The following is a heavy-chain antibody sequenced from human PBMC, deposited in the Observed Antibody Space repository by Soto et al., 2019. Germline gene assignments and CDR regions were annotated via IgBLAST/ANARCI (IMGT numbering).Heavy chain of an antibody. Sequence: EVQLLESGGGLVQPGGSLRLSCAASGFTFSTFAMSWVRQAPGKGPEWVSGISGSGTSTYYADSVKGRFTISRDNSKNTLYLQMSSLRAEDTAVYYCAKTEQWLIAYFDYWGQGTLVTVSS. CDR2: ISGSGTST. CDR3: AKTEQWLIAYFDY. CDR1: GFTFSTFA. V-gene: IGHV3-23*01. J-gene: IGHJ4*02. D-gene: IGHD6-19*01.